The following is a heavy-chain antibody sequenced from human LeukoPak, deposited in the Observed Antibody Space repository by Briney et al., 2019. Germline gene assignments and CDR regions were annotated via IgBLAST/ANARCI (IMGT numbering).Heavy chain of an antibody. D-gene: IGHD2-8*02. CDR2: ISYDGSNK. Sequence: GGSLRLSCAASGFTFSSYAMHWVRQAPGKGLEWVAVISYDGSNKYYADSVKGRFTISRDNSKNTLYLQIDSLRAEDTAIYYCAKDVWWSVSWGQGTLVTVSS. J-gene: IGHJ5*02. V-gene: IGHV3-30-3*01. CDR3: AKDVWWSVS. CDR1: GFTFSSYA.